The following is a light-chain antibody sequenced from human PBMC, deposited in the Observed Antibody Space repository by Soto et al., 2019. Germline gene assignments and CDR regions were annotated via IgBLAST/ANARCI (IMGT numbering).Light chain of an antibody. CDR2: DAS. Sequence: DIQMTQSPSTLSASVGDRVTITCRASQTISNWLAWYQQKPGKAPTLLIYDASTLERGVPSRFSGTGSGTEFTLSIDSLQPDDFATAYWQQYLTSSITFGQGTRLESK. CDR3: QQYLTSSIT. CDR1: QTISNW. V-gene: IGKV1-5*01. J-gene: IGKJ5*01.